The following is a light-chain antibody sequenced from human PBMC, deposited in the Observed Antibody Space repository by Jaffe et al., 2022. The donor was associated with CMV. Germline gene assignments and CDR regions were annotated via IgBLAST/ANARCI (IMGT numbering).Light chain of an antibody. J-gene: IGLJ3*02. CDR1: SSDIGGYKY. CDR2: DVY. CDR3: SSYTPFNTPRVL. Sequence: QSALTQPASVSGSPGQSITISCTGASSDIGGYKYVSWYQQHPGKAPKLIIYDVYSRPSGVSHRFSGSKSGNTASLTISGLQAEDEADYYCSSYTPFNTPRVLFGGGTKLTVL. V-gene: IGLV2-14*03.